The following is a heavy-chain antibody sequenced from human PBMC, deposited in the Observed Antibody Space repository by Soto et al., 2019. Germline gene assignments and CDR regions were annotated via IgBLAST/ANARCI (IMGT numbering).Heavy chain of an antibody. CDR3: ARESPRVTMVRGVIKSSRERGVLWFDP. V-gene: IGHV3-21*01. J-gene: IGHJ5*02. CDR1: GFTFSSYS. D-gene: IGHD3-10*01. CDR2: ISSSSSYI. Sequence: GGSLRLSCAASGFTFSSYSMNWVRQAPGKGLEWVSSISSSSSYIYYADSVKGRFTISRDNAKNSLYLQMNSLRAEDTAVYYCARESPRVTMVRGVIKSSRERGVLWFDPWGQGTLVTVSS.